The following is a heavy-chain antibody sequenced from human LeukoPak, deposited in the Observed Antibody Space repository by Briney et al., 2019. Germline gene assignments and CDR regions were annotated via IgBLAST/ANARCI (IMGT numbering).Heavy chain of an antibody. CDR2: FDPEDGET. V-gene: IGHV1-24*01. Sequence: ASVKVSCKVSGYTLTELSMHWVRQAPGKGLEWMGGFDPEDGETIYAQKFQGRVTMTEDTSTDTAYMELSSLRSEDTAVYYCATDSTGSSWYRDWFDPWGQGTLGTVSS. D-gene: IGHD6-13*01. J-gene: IGHJ5*02. CDR3: ATDSTGSSWYRDWFDP. CDR1: GYTLTELS.